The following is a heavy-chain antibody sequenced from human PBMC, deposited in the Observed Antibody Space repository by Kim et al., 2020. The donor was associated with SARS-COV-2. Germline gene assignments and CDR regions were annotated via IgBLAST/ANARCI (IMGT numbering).Heavy chain of an antibody. CDR2: IRSKANSYAT. CDR1: GFTFSGSA. J-gene: IGHJ4*02. D-gene: IGHD3-22*01. CDR3: TRHPQDYYDSSGYYFFDY. V-gene: IGHV3-73*01. Sequence: GGSLRLSCAASGFTFSGSAMHWVRQASGKGLEWVGRIRSKANSYATAYAASVKGRFTISRDDSKNTAYLQMNSLKTEDTAVYYCTRHPQDYYDSSGYYFFDYWGQGTLVTVSS.